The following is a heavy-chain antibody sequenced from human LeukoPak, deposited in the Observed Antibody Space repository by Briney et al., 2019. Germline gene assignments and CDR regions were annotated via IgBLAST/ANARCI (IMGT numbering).Heavy chain of an antibody. CDR1: GFTFTNSA. V-gene: IGHV1-58*02. CDR3: AADLQRDGYNPPFDY. CDR2: IVVGSGNT. J-gene: IGHJ4*02. D-gene: IGHD5-24*01. Sequence: GASVKVSCKASGFTFTNSAMQWVRQARGQRLEWIGWIVVGSGNTNYAQKFQERVTITRDLSTNTAYMELSSLRSEDTAVYYCAADLQRDGYNPPFDYGGQEPLVPVPS.